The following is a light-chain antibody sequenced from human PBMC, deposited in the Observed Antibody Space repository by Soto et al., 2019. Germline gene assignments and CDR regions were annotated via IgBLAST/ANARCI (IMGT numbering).Light chain of an antibody. V-gene: IGKV3-20*01. CDR1: QSVTSSY. Sequence: EIVLTQSPGTLSLSPGERATLSCRASQSVTSSYLAWYQQKPGQAPRLLIYGASSRATGIPGRFSVSGSGTDFTFTITRLEPEDFAVYYCEPYCSSPLTVGGGTNVEIK. CDR2: GAS. J-gene: IGKJ4*01. CDR3: EPYCSSPLT.